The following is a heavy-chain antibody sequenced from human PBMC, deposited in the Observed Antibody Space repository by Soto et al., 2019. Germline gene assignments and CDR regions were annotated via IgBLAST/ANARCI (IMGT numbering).Heavy chain of an antibody. J-gene: IGHJ5*02. CDR3: AKRTIFGGHNWFDP. CDR2: ISGSGGST. Sequence: GGSLRLSCAASGFTFSSYAMSWVRQAPGKGLEWVSAISGSGGSTYCADSVKGRFTISRDNSKNTLYLQMNSLRAEDTAVYYCAKRTIFGGHNWFDPWGQGTLVTVSS. D-gene: IGHD3-3*01. V-gene: IGHV3-23*01. CDR1: GFTFSSYA.